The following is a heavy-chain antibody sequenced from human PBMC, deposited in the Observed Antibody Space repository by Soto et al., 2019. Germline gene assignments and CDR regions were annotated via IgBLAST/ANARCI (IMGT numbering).Heavy chain of an antibody. J-gene: IGHJ4*02. CDR1: GFTFTSSA. CDR2: IVVGSGNT. D-gene: IGHD2-21*02. Sequence: QMQLVQSGPEVKKPGTSVKVSCKASGFTFTSSAVQWVRQARGQPLEWIGWIVVGSGNTNYAQKFQERVTITRDMSTSTAYMELSSLRSEYTAVYYCAAAPTYCGGDCYQYYFDYWGQGTLVTVSS. V-gene: IGHV1-58*01. CDR3: AAAPTYCGGDCYQYYFDY.